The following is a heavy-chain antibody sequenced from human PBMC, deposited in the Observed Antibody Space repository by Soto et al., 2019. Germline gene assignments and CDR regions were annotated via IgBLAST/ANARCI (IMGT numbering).Heavy chain of an antibody. CDR1: GGSISSYY. CDR2: IYYSGST. Sequence: PSETLSLTCTVSGGSISSYYWSWIRQPPGKGLEWIGYIYYSGSTNYNPSLKSRVTISVDTSKNQFSLKLSSVTAADTAVYYCARSVFTIPNWFDPWGQGTLVTVSS. D-gene: IGHD3-3*01. J-gene: IGHJ5*02. V-gene: IGHV4-59*08. CDR3: ARSVFTIPNWFDP.